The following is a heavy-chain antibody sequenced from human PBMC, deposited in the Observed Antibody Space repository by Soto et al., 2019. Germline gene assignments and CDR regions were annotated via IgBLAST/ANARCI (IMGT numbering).Heavy chain of an antibody. CDR3: AREFSSGDLDY. CDR1: GFTFSSYG. D-gene: IGHD7-27*01. V-gene: IGHV3-33*01. CDR2: IWYDGSNK. J-gene: IGHJ4*02. Sequence: GGSLRLSCAASGFTFSSYGMHWVRQAPGKGLEWVAVIWYDGSNKYYADSVKGRFTISRDNSKNTLYLQMNSLRAEDTAVYYCAREFSSGDLDYWGQGTLVTVSS.